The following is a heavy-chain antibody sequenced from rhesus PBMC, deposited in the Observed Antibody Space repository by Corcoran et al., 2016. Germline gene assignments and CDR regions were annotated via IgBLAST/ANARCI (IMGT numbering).Heavy chain of an antibody. D-gene: IGHD6-31*01. J-gene: IGHJ4*01. Sequence: EVQLVESGGGLAKPGGSLRLSGAAAGFSFSDYDLYWVRQAPGKGLGWGSGISYTGGSTSTADSVKGRFTISRENAKNTLYLQMDSLRAEDTAVYYCARGYSSGSFDYWGQGVLVTVSS. V-gene: IGHV3S18*01. CDR1: GFSFSDYD. CDR2: ISYTGGST. CDR3: ARGYSSGSFDY.